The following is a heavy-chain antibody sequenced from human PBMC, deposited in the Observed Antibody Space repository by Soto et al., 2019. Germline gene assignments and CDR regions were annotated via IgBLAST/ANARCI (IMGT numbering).Heavy chain of an antibody. CDR2: ISAYNGNT. D-gene: IGHD2-2*01. CDR1: GYTFTSYG. CDR3: ARNQLLSVGYYYMDV. Sequence: QVQLVQSGAEVKKPGASVKVSCKASGYTFTSYGISWVRQAPGQGLEWMGWISAYNGNTNYAQKLQGRVTMTTDTSTSTACMELRSLRSDDTAVYYCARNQLLSVGYYYMDVWGKGTTVTVSS. V-gene: IGHV1-18*01. J-gene: IGHJ6*03.